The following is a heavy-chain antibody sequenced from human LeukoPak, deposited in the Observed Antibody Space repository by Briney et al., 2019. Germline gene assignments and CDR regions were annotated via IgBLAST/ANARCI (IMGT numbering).Heavy chain of an antibody. J-gene: IGHJ5*02. Sequence: GGSLRLSCAASGFTFSSYAVSWVRQAPGKGLEWVSAISGSGGSTYYADSVKGRFTISRDSSKNTLYLQMNSLRAEDTAVYYCAKDAGYGSGSYNWFDPWGQGTLVTVSS. CDR1: GFTFSSYA. CDR3: AKDAGYGSGSYNWFDP. V-gene: IGHV3-23*01. D-gene: IGHD3-10*01. CDR2: ISGSGGST.